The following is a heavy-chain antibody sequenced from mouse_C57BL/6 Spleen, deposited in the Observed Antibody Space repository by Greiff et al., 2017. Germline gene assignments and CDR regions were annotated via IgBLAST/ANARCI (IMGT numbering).Heavy chain of an antibody. V-gene: IGHV1-19*01. D-gene: IGHD1-1*01. CDR2: INPYNGGT. Sequence: EVQLQQSGPVLVKPGASVKMSCKASGYTFTDYYMNWVKQSHGKSLEWIGVINPYNGGTSYNQKFKGKATLTVDKSSSTAYMELNSLTSEDSAVYYCARSSYYYGSSYLYFDVWGTGTTVTVSS. CDR1: GYTFTDYY. CDR3: ARSSYYYGSSYLYFDV. J-gene: IGHJ1*03.